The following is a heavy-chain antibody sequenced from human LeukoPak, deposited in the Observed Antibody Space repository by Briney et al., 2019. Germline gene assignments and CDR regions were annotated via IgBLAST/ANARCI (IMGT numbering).Heavy chain of an antibody. D-gene: IGHD6-19*01. Sequence: PSETLSLTCTVSGGSISSYYWNWIRQPPGRGLEWIGDIYYTGSTNYNPSLKSRVTISVDTSKNQFSLRLTSVTAADTAVYYCAREGMAVGFARFPIFNYWGQGTLVTASS. CDR2: IYYTGST. V-gene: IGHV4-59*01. CDR1: GGSISSYY. CDR3: AREGMAVGFARFPIFNY. J-gene: IGHJ4*02.